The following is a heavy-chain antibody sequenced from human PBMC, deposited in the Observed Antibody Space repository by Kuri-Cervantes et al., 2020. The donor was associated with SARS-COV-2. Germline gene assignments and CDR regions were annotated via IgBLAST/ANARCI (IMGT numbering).Heavy chain of an antibody. CDR1: GYTLTSYA. D-gene: IGHD3-3*01. Sequence: ASVKVSCKASGYTLTSYAMHWVRQAPGQRLEWMGWINAGNGNTKYSQKFQGRVTITRDTSASTAYMELRSLRSDDTAVYYCARTALEWLLYRYQAGYMDVWGKGTTVTVSS. V-gene: IGHV1-3*01. CDR3: ARTALEWLLYRYQAGYMDV. CDR2: INAGNGNT. J-gene: IGHJ6*03.